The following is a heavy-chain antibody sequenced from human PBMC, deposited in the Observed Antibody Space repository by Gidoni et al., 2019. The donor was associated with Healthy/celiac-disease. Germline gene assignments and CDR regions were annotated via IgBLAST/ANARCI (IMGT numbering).Heavy chain of an antibody. V-gene: IGHV3-43*02. Sequence: EVQLVVSGGGVVQPGGSLRLSCAASGFTFDDYAMHWVRQAPGKGLEWVSLISGDGGSTYYADSVKGRFTISRDNSKNSLYLQMNSLRTEDTALYYCAKRGLYYGSGSYDYWGQGTLVTVSS. D-gene: IGHD3-10*01. J-gene: IGHJ4*02. CDR1: GFTFDDYA. CDR3: AKRGLYYGSGSYDY. CDR2: ISGDGGST.